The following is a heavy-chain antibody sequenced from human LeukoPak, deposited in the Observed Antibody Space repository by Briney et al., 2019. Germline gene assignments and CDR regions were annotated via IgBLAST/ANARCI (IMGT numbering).Heavy chain of an antibody. J-gene: IGHJ4*02. Sequence: PGGSLRLSCAASGFTFSTYWMHWVRQAPGEGLVWVARIRPEGTTTAYADSVKGRFTISRDNAKNTLFLQMNSLSAEDTAVHYCARDLDWILFDYWGQGTLVTVSS. CDR1: GFTFSTYW. D-gene: IGHD3-9*01. CDR3: ARDLDWILFDY. CDR2: IRPEGTTT. V-gene: IGHV3-74*03.